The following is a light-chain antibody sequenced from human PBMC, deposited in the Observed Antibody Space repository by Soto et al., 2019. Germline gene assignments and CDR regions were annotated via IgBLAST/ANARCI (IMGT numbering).Light chain of an antibody. CDR1: EFLSSSY. CDR3: QQQGT. V-gene: IGKV3-20*01. J-gene: IGKJ2*01. CDR2: AAS. Sequence: EIVLTQSPGTLSLSPGERATLSCRASEFLSSSYLVWYQQKPGQAPRLLIYAASRRATGIPDRFSGSGSATEYTLPINTLEAEDFGLYYCQQQGTFGQGTKLEIK.